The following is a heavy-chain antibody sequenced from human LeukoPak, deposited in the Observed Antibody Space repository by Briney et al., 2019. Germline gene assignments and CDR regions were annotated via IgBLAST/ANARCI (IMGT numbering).Heavy chain of an antibody. CDR1: GFTFSNYA. CDR3: ARVGEYCTGGKCYSGGSDY. V-gene: IGHV3-30-3*01. CDR2: ISYDGNDK. J-gene: IGHJ4*02. D-gene: IGHD2-8*02. Sequence: GGSLRLSCAASGFTFSNYAIHWVRQAPGKALDWMSVISYDGNDKYYADSVKGRFTISRDNSKNTLYLHMNSLRAEDTAVYYCARVGEYCTGGKCYSGGSDYWGQGTLVTVSS.